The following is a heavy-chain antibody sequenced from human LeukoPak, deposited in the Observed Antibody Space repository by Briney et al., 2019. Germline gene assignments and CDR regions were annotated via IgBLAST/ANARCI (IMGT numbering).Heavy chain of an antibody. CDR2: IIPIFGTA. CDR3: ARDVKNYYDSSGYYYGSAWYFDY. Sequence: GASVKVSCRASGYTFTGYYMHWVRQAPGQGLEWMGGIIPIFGTANYAQKFQGRVTITADESTSTAYMELSSLRSEDTAVYYCARDVKNYYDSSGYYYGSAWYFDYWGQGTLVTVSS. J-gene: IGHJ4*02. CDR1: GYTFTGYY. D-gene: IGHD3-22*01. V-gene: IGHV1-69*13.